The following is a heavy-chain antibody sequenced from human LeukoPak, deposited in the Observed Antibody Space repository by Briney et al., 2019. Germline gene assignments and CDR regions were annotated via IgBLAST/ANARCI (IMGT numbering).Heavy chain of an antibody. CDR2: MNPNSGNT. CDR1: GYTFTSYD. J-gene: IGHJ6*03. V-gene: IGHV1-8*01. Sequence: ASVKVSCKASGYTFTSYDINWVRQATGQGLEWVGWMNPNSGNTGYAQKFQGRVTMTRNTSISTAYMELSSLRSEDTAVYYCARAQITMVRGVIYYYYYYMDVWGKGTTVTISS. D-gene: IGHD3-10*01. CDR3: ARAQITMVRGVIYYYYYYMDV.